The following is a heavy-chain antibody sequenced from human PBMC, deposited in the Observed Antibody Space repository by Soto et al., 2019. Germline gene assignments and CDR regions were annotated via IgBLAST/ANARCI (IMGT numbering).Heavy chain of an antibody. CDR3: ARSLYSSGWYWYNWFDP. Sequence: PSETLSLTCTVSGGSVSSGSYYWSWIRQPPGKGLEWIGYIYYSGSTNYNPSLKSRVTISVDTSKNQFSLKLSSVTAADTAVYYCARSLYSSGWYWYNWFDPWGQGTLVTVSS. V-gene: IGHV4-61*01. D-gene: IGHD6-19*01. J-gene: IGHJ5*02. CDR2: IYYSGST. CDR1: GGSVSSGSYY.